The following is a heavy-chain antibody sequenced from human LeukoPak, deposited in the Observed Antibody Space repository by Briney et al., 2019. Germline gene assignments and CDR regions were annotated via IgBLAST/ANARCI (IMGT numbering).Heavy chain of an antibody. D-gene: IGHD3-10*01. J-gene: IGHJ4*02. CDR3: ARGGGNYYGSGSYPNYFDY. CDR1: GGSLSSGGYS. CDR2: IYHSGST. Sequence: SETLSLTCAVSGGSLSSGGYSWSWIRQPPGKGLEWIGYIYHSGSTYYNPSLKSRVTISVHRSKNQFSLRLSSVTAADTAVYYCARGGGNYYGSGSYPNYFDYWGQGTLVAVSS. V-gene: IGHV4-30-2*01.